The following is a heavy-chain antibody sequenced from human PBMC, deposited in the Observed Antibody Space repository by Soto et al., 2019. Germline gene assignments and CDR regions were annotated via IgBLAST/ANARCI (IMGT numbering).Heavy chain of an antibody. J-gene: IGHJ6*03. CDR1: GYIFTSYG. CDR3: ARFNGSGTNYYMDL. Sequence: QVQLVQSGAELKKPGASAKVSCKASGYIFTSYGISWVRQAPGQGLEWMAWISVDSGNTNYAQNFQGRVTMTTDTSASTADMELRSLGSDDPAVHYCARFNGSGTNYYMDLWGKGTKVIVSS. CDR2: ISVDSGNT. D-gene: IGHD3-10*01. V-gene: IGHV1-18*01.